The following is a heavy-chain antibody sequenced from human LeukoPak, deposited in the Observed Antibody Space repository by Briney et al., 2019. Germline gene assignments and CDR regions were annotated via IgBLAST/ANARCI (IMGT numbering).Heavy chain of an antibody. CDR3: AREGVYSSSLGDFDY. D-gene: IGHD6-6*01. J-gene: IGHJ4*02. CDR1: GFIFTDYW. CDR2: ISGDGRGT. Sequence: GGSMRLSCAASGFIFTDYWMHWVRQGPGKELVWVARISGDGRGTTYADSVKGRFTISRDNSKNTLYLQMNSLRSEDTAVYYCAREGVYSSSLGDFDYWGQGTLVTVSS. V-gene: IGHV3-74*01.